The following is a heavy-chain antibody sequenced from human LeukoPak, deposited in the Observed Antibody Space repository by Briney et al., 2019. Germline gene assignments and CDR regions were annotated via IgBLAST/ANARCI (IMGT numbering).Heavy chain of an antibody. CDR2: IIPIFGTA. CDR1: GVTSTSYA. CDR3: ARASRGSYYYYYMDV. Sequence: GASVKVSCKASGVTSTSYATGWGRHGPGQRHEWMGGIIPIFGTANSAHKFQGRATITTDESTSTAYMGLTLLRPRDTAVYYGARASRGSYYYYYMDVWGKGTTVTVSS. D-gene: IGHD3-16*01. J-gene: IGHJ6*03. V-gene: IGHV1-69*05.